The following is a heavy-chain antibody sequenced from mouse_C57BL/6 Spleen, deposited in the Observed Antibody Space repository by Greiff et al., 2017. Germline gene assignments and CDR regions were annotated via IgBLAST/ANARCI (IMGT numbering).Heavy chain of an antibody. J-gene: IGHJ1*03. V-gene: IGHV5-6*02. Sequence: EVMLVESGGDLVKPGGSLKLSCAASGFTFSSYGMSWVRQTPDQRLEWVATISSGGSYTYYPDSVKGRFTISRDNAKNTLYLQMSSLKSEDTAMYYCARQELVWYFDVWGTGTTVTVSS. CDR2: ISSGGSYT. CDR3: ARQELVWYFDV. CDR1: GFTFSSYG. D-gene: IGHD4-1*01.